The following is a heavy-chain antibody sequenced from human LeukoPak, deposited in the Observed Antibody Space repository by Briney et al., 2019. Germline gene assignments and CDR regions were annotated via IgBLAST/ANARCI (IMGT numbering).Heavy chain of an antibody. CDR1: GGSISSGGYH. D-gene: IGHD6-19*01. CDR3: ARVLGYSSGWYADY. CDR2: IYYSGST. J-gene: IGHJ4*02. V-gene: IGHV4-31*03. Sequence: SSETLSLTCTVSGGSISSGGYHWSWIRQHPGKGLEWIGYIYYSGSTYYNPSLKSRVTISVDTSKNQFSLKLSSVTAADTAVYYCARVLGYSSGWYADYWGQGTLVTVSS.